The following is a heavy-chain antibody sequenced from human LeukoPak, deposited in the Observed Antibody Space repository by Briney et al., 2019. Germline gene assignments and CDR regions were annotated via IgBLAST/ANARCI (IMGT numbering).Heavy chain of an antibody. CDR3: ATIGGDYVSFDN. J-gene: IGHJ4*02. CDR1: EFTVSSNX. Sequence: PGGSLRLSCAXSEFTVSSNXXXXXXQAPGKGLXWVSVIYSGGSTYYADSVKGRFTISXHNSKNTLYLQMNSLRGEDTAVYYCATIGGDYVSFDNWGQGTLVTVTS. CDR2: IYSGGST. D-gene: IGHD4-17*01. V-gene: IGHV3-53*04.